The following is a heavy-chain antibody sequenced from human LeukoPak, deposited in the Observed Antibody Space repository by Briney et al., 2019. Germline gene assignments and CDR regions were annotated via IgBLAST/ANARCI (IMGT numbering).Heavy chain of an antibody. V-gene: IGHV1-69*05. CDR2: IIPIFGTA. J-gene: IGHJ4*02. CDR3: AIAPLLSLDY. Sequence: GASVKVSCKASGNTFIGYWIHWVRQAPGQGLEWMGGIIPIFGTAKYAQKFQGRVTITRDTSASTAYMELSSLRSEDTAVYYCAIAPLLSLDYWGQGTLVTVSS. D-gene: IGHD2-2*01. CDR1: GNTFIGYW.